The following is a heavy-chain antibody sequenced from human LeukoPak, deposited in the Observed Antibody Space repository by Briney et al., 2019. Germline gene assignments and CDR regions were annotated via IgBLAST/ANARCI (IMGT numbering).Heavy chain of an antibody. CDR1: GYTFTSYD. V-gene: IGHV1-8*01. D-gene: IGHD2-2*02. CDR2: MNPNSGNT. Sequence: ASVKVSCKASGYTFTSYDINWVRQATGQGLEWMGRMNPNSGNTGYAQKFQGRVTMTRNTSISTAYMELSSLRSEDTAVYYCARGYCSSTSCYTRWFDPWGQGTLVTVSS. CDR3: ARGYCSSTSCYTRWFDP. J-gene: IGHJ5*02.